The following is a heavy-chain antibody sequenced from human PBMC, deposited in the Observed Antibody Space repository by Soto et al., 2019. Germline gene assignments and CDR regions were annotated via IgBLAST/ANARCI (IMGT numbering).Heavy chain of an antibody. V-gene: IGHV4-34*01. CDR2: INHSGST. J-gene: IGHJ4*02. Sequence: SETLSLTCAVYGGSFSGYYWSWIRQPPGKGLEWIGEINHSGSTNYNPSLKSRVTISVDTSKNQFSLKLSSVTAADTAVYYCARGAVAAASDYWGQGTLVTVSS. CDR1: GGSFSGYY. CDR3: ARGAVAAASDY. D-gene: IGHD6-13*01.